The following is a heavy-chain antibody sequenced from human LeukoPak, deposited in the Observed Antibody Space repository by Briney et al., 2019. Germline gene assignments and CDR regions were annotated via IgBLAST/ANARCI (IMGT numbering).Heavy chain of an antibody. Sequence: SVKVSCKASGGTFSSYAISWVRQAPGQGLEWMGRIIPIFGTANYAQKFQGRVTITADKSTSTACMELSSLRSEDTAVYYCARSVEENWFDPWGQGTLVTVSS. V-gene: IGHV1-69*06. J-gene: IGHJ5*02. CDR3: ARSVEENWFDP. CDR1: GGTFSSYA. CDR2: IIPIFGTA. D-gene: IGHD2-15*01.